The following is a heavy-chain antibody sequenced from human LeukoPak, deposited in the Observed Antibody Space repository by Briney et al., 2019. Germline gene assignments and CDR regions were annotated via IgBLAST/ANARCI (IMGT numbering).Heavy chain of an antibody. CDR2: ISGSGSST. D-gene: IGHD2-15*01. CDR1: GFTFDDYA. J-gene: IGHJ4*02. Sequence: GGSLRLSCAASGFTFDDYAMHWVRQAPGKGLEWVSLISGSGSSTYYADSVKGRFTISRDNSKNTLYLQMNSLRAEDTAVYYCAKDPCSGGSCYSGKFDYWGQGTLVTVSS. CDR3: AKDPCSGGSCYSGKFDY. V-gene: IGHV3-23*01.